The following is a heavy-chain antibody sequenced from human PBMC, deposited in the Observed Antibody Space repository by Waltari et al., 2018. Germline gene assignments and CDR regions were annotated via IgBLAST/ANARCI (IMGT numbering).Heavy chain of an antibody. CDR3: ARMWGMVMVISDY. D-gene: IGHD3-22*01. CDR1: GETLGGYY. V-gene: IGHV4-34*02. J-gene: IGHJ4*02. Sequence: QVQLQQWGEGLLRPSETLSLTCAVPGETLGGYYWSWIRQSPGKGLECIGESNHAGKTNYNPSLKSRVTISVDTSKNQFSLKLISVTAADTGVYYCARMWGMVMVISDYWGPGTLVTVSS. CDR2: SNHAGKT.